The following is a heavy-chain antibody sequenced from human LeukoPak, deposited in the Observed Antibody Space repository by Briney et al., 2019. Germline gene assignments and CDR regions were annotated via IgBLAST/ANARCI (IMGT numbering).Heavy chain of an antibody. J-gene: IGHJ4*02. CDR3: ARTRITMIDY. D-gene: IGHD3-22*01. CDR1: GFTFSSYW. V-gene: IGHV3-21*01. Sequence: GGSLRLSCAASGFTFSSYWMSWVRQAPGKGLEWVSSISSSSSYIYYADSVKGRFTISRDNAKNSLYLQMNSLRAEDTAVYYCARTRITMIDYWGQGTLVTVSS. CDR2: ISSSSSYI.